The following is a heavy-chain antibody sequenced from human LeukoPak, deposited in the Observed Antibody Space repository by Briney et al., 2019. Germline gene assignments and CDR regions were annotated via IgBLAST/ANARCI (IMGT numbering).Heavy chain of an antibody. V-gene: IGHV1-2*02. D-gene: IGHD3-10*01. J-gene: IGHJ5*02. CDR2: INPESCDT. CDR3: ARDRHGDNVRATDWFAP. CDR1: GYTFTVYY. Sequence: ASVTVSCKASGYTFTVYYIHWLRQAPGQGLDWMGRINPESCDTTFGPRFEGRVTMTRDTAISTTYMELRSLRSADTGVYYRARDRHGDNVRATDWFAPWGQGTLVTVSS.